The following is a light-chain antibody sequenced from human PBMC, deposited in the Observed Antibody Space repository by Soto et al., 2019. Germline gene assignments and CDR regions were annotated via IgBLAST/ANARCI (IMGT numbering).Light chain of an antibody. CDR2: DAS. J-gene: IGKJ1*01. CDR1: QSVSSK. CDR3: QQFNNWSRT. Sequence: EIAMTQSPATLSVSPGERATLSCRASQSVSSKLAWYQQKPGQAPRLLIYDASTRATGIPARFSGSGSGTEFTLTISSLQTEDFAVYYCQQFNNWSRTFGQGTKVEIK. V-gene: IGKV3-15*01.